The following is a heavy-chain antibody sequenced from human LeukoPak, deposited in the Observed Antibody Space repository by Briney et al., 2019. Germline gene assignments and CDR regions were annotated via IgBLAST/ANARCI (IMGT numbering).Heavy chain of an antibody. CDR3: ARDWGTLTDGFDI. CDR2: ISYVGSNK. CDR1: GFTFSSYG. D-gene: IGHD3-16*01. V-gene: IGHV3-30*03. Sequence: GGSLRLSCAASGFTFSSYGMHWVRQAPGKGLEWVAVISYVGSNKYYADSVKGRFTISRDNFKNTLYLQMNSLRAEDTAVYYCARDWGTLTDGFDIWGQGTMVIVSS. J-gene: IGHJ3*02.